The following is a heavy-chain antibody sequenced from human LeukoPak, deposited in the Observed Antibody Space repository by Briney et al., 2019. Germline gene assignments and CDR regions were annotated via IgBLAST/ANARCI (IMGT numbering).Heavy chain of an antibody. Sequence: GASVKFSCKASGYTFTGYYMHCVRQAPGQGLEWMGWINPNSGGTNYVQKVQGRVTLTTDTSTSTAYMELRSLRSDDTAVYYCARGMTGYSYDAFDIWGQGTMVSVSS. CDR2: INPNSGGT. CDR1: GYTFTGYY. V-gene: IGHV1-2*02. CDR3: ARGMTGYSYDAFDI. D-gene: IGHD3-9*01. J-gene: IGHJ3*02.